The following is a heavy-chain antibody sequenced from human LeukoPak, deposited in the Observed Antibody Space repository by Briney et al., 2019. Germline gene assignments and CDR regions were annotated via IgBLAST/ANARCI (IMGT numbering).Heavy chain of an antibody. CDR3: VREGYNNTWYRS. CDR1: GFTVSSNY. CDR2: MYSGGKT. V-gene: IGHV3-53*01. J-gene: IGHJ5*02. Sequence: PPGGSLRLSCAASGFTVSSNYMSWVRQAPGKGLEWVSVMYSGGKTYYADSVKGRFTISRDNSKSTLHLQMNSLRAEDTAVYYCVREGYNNTWYRSWGQGTLVTVSS. D-gene: IGHD6-13*01.